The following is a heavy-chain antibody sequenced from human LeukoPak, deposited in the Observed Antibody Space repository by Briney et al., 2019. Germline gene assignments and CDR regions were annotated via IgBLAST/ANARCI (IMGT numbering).Heavy chain of an antibody. Sequence: SETLSLTCTVSGVYISSYYWSWIRQPPGKGLEWIGYIYYSGSTNYNPSLKSRVTISVDTSKNQFSLKLSSVTAADTAVYYCYGYCSGGSCYVDSMDVWGQGTTVTVSS. V-gene: IGHV4-59*01. D-gene: IGHD2-15*01. CDR2: IYYSGST. J-gene: IGHJ6*02. CDR3: YGYCSGGSCYVDSMDV. CDR1: GVYISSYY.